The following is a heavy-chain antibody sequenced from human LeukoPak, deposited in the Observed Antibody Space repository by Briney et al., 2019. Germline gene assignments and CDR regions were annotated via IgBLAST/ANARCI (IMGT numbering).Heavy chain of an antibody. D-gene: IGHD6-6*01. Sequence: GGSLRLSCAASGFTFRNYGIHWVRQTPGKGLEWVAVISSDGNNKYYADSVKGRFTISRDNSKNTLYLQINSLRAEDTAVYYCAKDRRAARPGDWFDPWAREPWSPSPQ. CDR1: GFTFRNYG. CDR3: AKDRRAARPGDWFDP. CDR2: ISSDGNNK. J-gene: IGHJ5*02. V-gene: IGHV3-30*18.